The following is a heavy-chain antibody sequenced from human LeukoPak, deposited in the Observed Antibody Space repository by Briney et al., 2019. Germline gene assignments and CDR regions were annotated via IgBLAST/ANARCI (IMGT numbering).Heavy chain of an antibody. CDR2: LNPNTLVT. V-gene: IGHV1-2*02. D-gene: IGHD2-15*01. CDR1: GYTFTDYY. J-gene: IGHJ6*02. Sequence: GASVEVSCRASGYTFTDYYMHWVRQAPGQGLEWMGWLNPNTLVTKYAQHFQGRVSMTWDTSISTGYMDLHSLTSDDTAVYYCARKDGGRDGMDVWGQGTTVTVSS. CDR3: ARKDGGRDGMDV.